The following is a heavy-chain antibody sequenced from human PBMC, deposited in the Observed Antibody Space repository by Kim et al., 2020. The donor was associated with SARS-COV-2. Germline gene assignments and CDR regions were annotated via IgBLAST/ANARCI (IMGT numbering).Heavy chain of an antibody. D-gene: IGHD5-12*01. J-gene: IGHJ6*02. V-gene: IGHV3-23*01. Sequence: GGSLRLSCGASGFTFSGYAMSWVRQAPGKGLEWVSTIDGRGSQTFLADSVKGRFTIARDNTQHTLYLQINSLSAEDTAVYYCAKSSGYCGYGLPPHYFGPDGWGQGSTVTVS. CDR1: GFTFSGYA. CDR2: IDGRGSQT. CDR3: AKSSGYCGYGLPPHYFGPDG.